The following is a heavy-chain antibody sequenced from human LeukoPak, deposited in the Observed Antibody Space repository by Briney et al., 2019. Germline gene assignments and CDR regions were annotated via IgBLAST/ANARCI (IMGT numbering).Heavy chain of an antibody. J-gene: IGHJ6*04. CDR1: GGSFSGYY. D-gene: IGHD3-10*01. Sequence: SETLSLTCAVYGGSFSGYYWSWIRQPPGKGLEWMGEINHSGSTNYNASLKRRGTIPVATPKTQFFLKLSSVTPAATVVYYCPSTYGSPYSGTDVWGKAATVTASS. CDR3: PSTYGSPYSGTDV. CDR2: INHSGST. V-gene: IGHV4-34*01.